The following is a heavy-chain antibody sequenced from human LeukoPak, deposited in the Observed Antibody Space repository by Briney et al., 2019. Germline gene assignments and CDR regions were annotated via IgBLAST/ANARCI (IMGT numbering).Heavy chain of an antibody. CDR2: ISGSGGST. V-gene: IGHV3-23*01. J-gene: IGHJ4*02. CDR3: AKAPVTSCRGAFCYPFDY. D-gene: IGHD2-15*01. CDR1: GFTFSSYA. Sequence: GGSLRLSCAASGFTFSSYAMSWVRQAPGKGLEWVSAISGSGGSTYYAASVRGRFTISRDTSRSTLYLQMSSLSAEDAAVYYCAKAPVTSCRGAFCYPFDYWGQGTLVTVSS.